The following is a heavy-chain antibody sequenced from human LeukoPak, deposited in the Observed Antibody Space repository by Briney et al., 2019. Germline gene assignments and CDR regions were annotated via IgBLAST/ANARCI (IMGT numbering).Heavy chain of an antibody. CDR2: INAGNGNT. V-gene: IGHV1-3*01. J-gene: IGHJ4*02. CDR1: GYTFTSYA. Sequence: GSSVKVSCKASGYTFTSYAMHWVRQAPGQRLEWMGWINAGNGNTKYSQKFQGRVTITRDTSASTAYMELSSLRSEDTAVYYCARESSTVTSGDYWGQGTLVTVSS. D-gene: IGHD4-17*01. CDR3: ARESSTVTSGDY.